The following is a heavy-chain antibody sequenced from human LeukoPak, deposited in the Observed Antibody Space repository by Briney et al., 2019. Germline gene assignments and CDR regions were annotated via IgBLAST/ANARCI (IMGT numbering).Heavy chain of an antibody. Sequence: PGGSLRLSCAASGFTFSSYVMHWVRQAPGKGLEWVAVISYDGSNKHYGDSAKGRFTTSRDNSNNTLYLQMNSLRAEDTAVYYCARDGPGISVAGHFDYWGQGTLVTVSS. J-gene: IGHJ4*02. D-gene: IGHD6-19*01. CDR2: ISYDGSNK. CDR3: ARDGPGISVAGHFDY. CDR1: GFTFSSYV. V-gene: IGHV3-30*04.